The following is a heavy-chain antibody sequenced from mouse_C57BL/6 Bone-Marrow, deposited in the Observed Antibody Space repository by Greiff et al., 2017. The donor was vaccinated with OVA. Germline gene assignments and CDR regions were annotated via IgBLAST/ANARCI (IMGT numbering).Heavy chain of an antibody. V-gene: IGHV1-55*01. J-gene: IGHJ1*03. CDR2: IYPGSGST. Sequence: QVQLKESGAELVKPGASVKMSCKASGYTFTSYWITWVKQRPGQGLEWIGDIYPGSGSTNYNEKFKSKATLTVDTSSSTAYMQLSSLTSEDSAVYYCARKWYFDVWGTGTTVTVSS. CDR1: GYTFTSYW. CDR3: ARKWYFDV.